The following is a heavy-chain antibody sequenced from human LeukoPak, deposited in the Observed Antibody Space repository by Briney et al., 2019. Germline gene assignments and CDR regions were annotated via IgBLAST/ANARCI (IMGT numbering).Heavy chain of an antibody. CDR1: GFTFSSYW. V-gene: IGHV3-30*02. J-gene: IGHJ4*02. Sequence: GGSLRLSCAASGFTFSSYWMSWVRQAPGKGLEWVAFIRYDGSNKYYADSVKGRFTISRDNAKNSLYLQMNSLRAEDTAVYYCARGRYSYGCGLDYWGQGTLVTVSS. D-gene: IGHD5-18*01. CDR3: ARGRYSYGCGLDY. CDR2: IRYDGSNK.